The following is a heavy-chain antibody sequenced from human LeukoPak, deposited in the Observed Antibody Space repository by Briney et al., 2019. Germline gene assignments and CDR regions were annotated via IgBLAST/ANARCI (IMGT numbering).Heavy chain of an antibody. J-gene: IGHJ4*02. CDR2: INSISGEI. CDR3: ARPRGGFSGSYYFDF. Sequence: PGGSLRLSCVASGFTFSYYSMNWVRQAPGKGLEWVSYINSISGEIWYADSVKGRFTISRDNAKNSLYLQMNSLRDEDTAVYYCARPRGGFSGSYYFDFWGQGTLVTVSS. CDR1: GFTFSYYS. V-gene: IGHV3-48*02. D-gene: IGHD1-26*01.